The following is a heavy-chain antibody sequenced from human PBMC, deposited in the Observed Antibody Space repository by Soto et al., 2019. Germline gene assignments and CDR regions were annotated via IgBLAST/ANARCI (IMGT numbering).Heavy chain of an antibody. D-gene: IGHD1-26*01. CDR2: IYNIGRT. CDR3: ARDPLGATHFDS. Sequence: QVQLQESGPGLVKPSETLSLTCTVGSLSTYYWNWIRQTPGKGLEWIEYIYNIGRTNYNTPLKSQATTSMDTSKNQFSLKLGSVNASYTAVYYCARDPLGATHFDSWGQGALVTVAS. CDR1: SLSTYY. J-gene: IGHJ4*02. V-gene: IGHV4-59*01.